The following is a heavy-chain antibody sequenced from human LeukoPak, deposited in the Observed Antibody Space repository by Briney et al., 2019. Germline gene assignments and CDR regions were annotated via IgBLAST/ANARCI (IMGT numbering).Heavy chain of an antibody. CDR3: VKDGSDFWSGYYPYFDY. J-gene: IGHJ4*02. V-gene: IGHV3-64D*09. Sequence: PGGSLRLSCSASGFTFSSYAMHWVRQAPGKGQEYVSAISSNGGSTYYADSVKGRFNISRDNSKNTLYLQMSSLRAEDTAVYYCVKDGSDFWSGYYPYFDYWGQGTLVTVSS. CDR1: GFTFSSYA. D-gene: IGHD3-3*01. CDR2: ISSNGGST.